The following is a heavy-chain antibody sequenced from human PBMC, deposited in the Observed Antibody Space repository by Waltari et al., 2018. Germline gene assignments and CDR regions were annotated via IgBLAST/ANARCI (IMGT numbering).Heavy chain of an antibody. J-gene: IGHJ4*02. CDR3: VLYSSSFLGDC. D-gene: IGHD6-13*01. CDR1: GFIFSSYW. V-gene: IGHV3-74*01. Sequence: EVQLVESGGDLVQPGGYLRLSCTASGFIFSSYWMHWVRQAPGKGLVSVTHIKLVGSITNYADAGKGRSTNARDNAKNTLFLQMNSLRGEYTAIYYCVLYSSSFLGDCWGQGTMVTVSS. CDR2: IKLVGSIT.